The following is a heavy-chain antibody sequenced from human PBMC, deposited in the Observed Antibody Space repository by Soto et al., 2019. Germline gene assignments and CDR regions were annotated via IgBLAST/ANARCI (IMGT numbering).Heavy chain of an antibody. J-gene: IGHJ4*02. Sequence: EVQLVESGGDLVQPGRSLRLSCTASGFSFGDYHMSWFRKAPGKGLEWVGFIRGKGYGGETEYAASVKGRFTISRDDSKSIAYLQMNSLKTQDTAVYYCTRGEWQYYFDCWGQGTLVTVSS. V-gene: IGHV3-49*03. D-gene: IGHD3-3*01. CDR1: GFSFGDYH. CDR2: IRGKGYGGET. CDR3: TRGEWQYYFDC.